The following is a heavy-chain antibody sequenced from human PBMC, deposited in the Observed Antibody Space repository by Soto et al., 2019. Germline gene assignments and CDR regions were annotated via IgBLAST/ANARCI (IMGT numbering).Heavy chain of an antibody. CDR3: ARAGTNYYDSSGYYFYGMDV. Sequence: QVQLQESGPGLVKPSQTLSLTCTVSGGSISSGGYYWSWIRQHPGKGLEWIGYIYYSGSTYYNPSLKSRVTISVDTSKNQFSLKRSSVTAADTAVYYCARAGTNYYDSSGYYFYGMDVWGQGTTVTVSS. CDR1: GGSISSGGYY. CDR2: IYYSGST. V-gene: IGHV4-31*03. D-gene: IGHD3-22*01. J-gene: IGHJ6*02.